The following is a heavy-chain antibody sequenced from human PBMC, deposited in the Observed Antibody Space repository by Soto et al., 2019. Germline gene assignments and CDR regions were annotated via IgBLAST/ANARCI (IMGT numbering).Heavy chain of an antibody. Sequence: PGGSLRLSCAASGFTFTNVWMSWVRQAPGKGLEWVGLIKNKIDGGTPEHAAPVKGRFTISRDDSKSTLYVQMNSLKTEDTAVYYCARMNNRDAFDIWGQGTMVTVSS. CDR2: IKNKIDGGTP. CDR3: ARMNNRDAFDI. J-gene: IGHJ3*02. CDR1: GFTFTNVW. D-gene: IGHD1-1*01. V-gene: IGHV3-15*01.